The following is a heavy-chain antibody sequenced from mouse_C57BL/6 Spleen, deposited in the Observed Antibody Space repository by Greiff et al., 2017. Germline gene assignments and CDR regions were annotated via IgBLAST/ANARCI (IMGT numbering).Heavy chain of an antibody. J-gene: IGHJ4*01. CDR1: GFTFSDYG. Sequence: DVMLVESGGGLVKPGGSLKLSCAASGFTFSDYGMHWVRQAPEKGLEWVAYISSGSSTIYYADTVKGRFTISRDNAKNTLFLQKTSLRSEDTAMYYCARCITTVVEDYAMDYWGQGTSVTVSS. D-gene: IGHD1-1*01. CDR2: ISSGSSTI. CDR3: ARCITTVVEDYAMDY. V-gene: IGHV5-17*01.